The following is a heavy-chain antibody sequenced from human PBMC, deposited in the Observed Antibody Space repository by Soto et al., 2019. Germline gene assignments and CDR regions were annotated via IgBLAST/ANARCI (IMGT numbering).Heavy chain of an antibody. CDR2: INHSGST. CDR3: ARGLLLWFGTKAFDI. D-gene: IGHD3-10*01. CDR1: GGSFSGYY. V-gene: IGHV4-34*01. Sequence: PSETLSLTCAVYGGSFSGYYWSWIHQPPGKGLEWIGEINHSGSTNYNPSLKSRVTISVDTSKNQFSLKLSSVTAADTAVYYCARGLLLWFGTKAFDIWGQGTMVTVSS. J-gene: IGHJ3*02.